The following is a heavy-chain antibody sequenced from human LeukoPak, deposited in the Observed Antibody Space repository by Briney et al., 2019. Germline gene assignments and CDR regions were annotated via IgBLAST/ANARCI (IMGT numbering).Heavy chain of an antibody. V-gene: IGHV4-39*01. D-gene: IGHD2-2*01. J-gene: IGHJ5*02. CDR1: GGSISSSSYY. CDR2: IYYSGST. CDR3: ARRGYCSSTSCYEYWFDP. Sequence: PSETLSLTCTVSGGSISSSSYYWGWIRQPPGKGLEWIGIIYYSGSTYYNPSLKSRLTISVDTSKKQFSLKLSSVTATDTAVYYCARRGYCSSTSCYEYWFDPWGQGTLVTVSS.